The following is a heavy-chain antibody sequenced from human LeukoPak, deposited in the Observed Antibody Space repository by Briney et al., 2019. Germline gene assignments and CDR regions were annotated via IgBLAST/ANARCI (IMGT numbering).Heavy chain of an antibody. CDR2: INHSGST. Sequence: SETLSLTCAVYGGSFSGYYWSWIRQPPGKGLEWIGEINHSGSTNYNPSLKSRVTISVDTSKNQFSLKLSSVTAADTAAYYCARGWAYCTNGVCYTAGPRSMDVWGQGTTVTVSS. CDR3: ARGWAYCTNGVCYTAGPRSMDV. V-gene: IGHV4-34*01. D-gene: IGHD2-8*01. CDR1: GGSFSGYY. J-gene: IGHJ6*02.